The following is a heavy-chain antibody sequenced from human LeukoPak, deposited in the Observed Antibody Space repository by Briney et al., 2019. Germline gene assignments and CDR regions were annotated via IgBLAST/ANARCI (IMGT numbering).Heavy chain of an antibody. J-gene: IGHJ4*02. V-gene: IGHV4-39*07. CDR3: ARANVLSSSTWYSMPDFDY. CDR1: GGSISSSSYY. CDR2: IYYSGST. D-gene: IGHD6-13*01. Sequence: SETLSLTCTVSGGSISSSSYYWGWIRQPPGKGLEWIGNIYYSGSTYYSPSLKSRVIISVDTSKNQFSLKLSSLTAADTAVYYCARANVLSSSTWYSMPDFDYWGQGTLVTVSS.